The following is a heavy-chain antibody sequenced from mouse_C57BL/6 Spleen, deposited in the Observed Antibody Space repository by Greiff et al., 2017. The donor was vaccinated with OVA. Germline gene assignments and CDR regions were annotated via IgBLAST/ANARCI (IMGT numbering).Heavy chain of an antibody. Sequence: QVQLQQPGTELVKPGASVKLSCKASGYTFTSYWMHWVKQRPGQGLEWIGNINPSNGGTNYNEKFKSKATLTVDKSSSTAYMQLSSLTSEDSAVYYCARWGGTTVVDWYFDVWGTGTTVTVSS. J-gene: IGHJ1*03. D-gene: IGHD1-1*01. CDR3: ARWGGTTVVDWYFDV. CDR2: INPSNGGT. CDR1: GYTFTSYW. V-gene: IGHV1-53*01.